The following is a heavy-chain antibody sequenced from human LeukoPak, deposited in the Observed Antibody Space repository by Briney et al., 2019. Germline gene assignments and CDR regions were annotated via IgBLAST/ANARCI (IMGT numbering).Heavy chain of an antibody. CDR3: ANEDSSGYYY. Sequence: GGSQRLSCAASGLTVSSTYMSRVRQAPGKGLEWVSIIYSGGSTYYADSVKGRFTISRDNSKNTLYLQMSSLRVEDTAVYYCANEDSSGYYYWGQGTLVTVSS. D-gene: IGHD3-22*01. CDR2: IYSGGST. J-gene: IGHJ4*02. CDR1: GLTVSSTY. V-gene: IGHV3-53*01.